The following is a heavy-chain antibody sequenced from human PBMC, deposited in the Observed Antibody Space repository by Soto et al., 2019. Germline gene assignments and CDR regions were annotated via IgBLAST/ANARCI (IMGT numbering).Heavy chain of an antibody. CDR1: GGTFSSYA. J-gene: IGHJ3*02. CDR2: IIPIFGTA. V-gene: IGHV1-69*12. Sequence: QVQLVQSGAEVKKPGSSVKVSCKASGGTFSSYAISWVRQAPGQGLEWMGGIIPIFGTANYAQKFQGRVTITADESTSTAYMVLSSLRSEDTAVYYCASGYYDSSGPVLAFDIWGQGTMVTVSS. D-gene: IGHD3-22*01. CDR3: ASGYYDSSGPVLAFDI.